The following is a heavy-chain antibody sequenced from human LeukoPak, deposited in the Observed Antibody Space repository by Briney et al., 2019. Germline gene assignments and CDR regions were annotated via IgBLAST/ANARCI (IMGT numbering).Heavy chain of an antibody. J-gene: IGHJ4*02. CDR3: ARDLGYYASSAN. CDR1: GFTVNNNY. D-gene: IGHD3-22*01. Sequence: GGSLRLSCAASGFTVNNNYMSWVRQAPGKGLEWVSVIYSSGSTYYADPVKGRFTISRDISKNSLYLQMTSLRAEDTAVYYCARDLGYYASSANWGQGTLVTVSS. CDR2: IYSSGST. V-gene: IGHV3-53*01.